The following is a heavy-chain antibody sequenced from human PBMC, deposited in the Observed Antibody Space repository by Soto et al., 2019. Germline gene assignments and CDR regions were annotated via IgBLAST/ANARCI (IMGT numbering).Heavy chain of an antibody. J-gene: IGHJ4*02. CDR2: VWYDGSNQ. V-gene: IGHV3-33*01. CDR1: GFTFSSYA. CDR3: AGGYSYSPDYYFDY. Sequence: QVQLVESGGGVVQPGRSLRLSCAASGFTFSSYAMHWVRQAPGKGLEWVAVVWYDGSNQYYADSVKGRFTIFRDNSKNTLYLQLNSLRVEDTAVYYCAGGYSYSPDYYFDYWGQGTLVTVSS. D-gene: IGHD5-18*01.